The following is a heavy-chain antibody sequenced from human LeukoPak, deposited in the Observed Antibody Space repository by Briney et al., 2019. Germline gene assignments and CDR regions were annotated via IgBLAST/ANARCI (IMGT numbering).Heavy chain of an antibody. CDR2: IYYSGST. D-gene: IGHD3-3*01. CDR1: GGSISSSSYY. Sequence: PSETLSLTCTVSGGSISSSSYYWGWIRQPPGKGLEWIGSIYYSGSTYYNPSLKSRVTISVDRSKNQFSLKLSSVTAADTAVYYCARGLGSGAIFGVVTFFDYWGQGTLVTVSS. CDR3: ARGLGSGAIFGVVTFFDY. J-gene: IGHJ4*02. V-gene: IGHV4-39*07.